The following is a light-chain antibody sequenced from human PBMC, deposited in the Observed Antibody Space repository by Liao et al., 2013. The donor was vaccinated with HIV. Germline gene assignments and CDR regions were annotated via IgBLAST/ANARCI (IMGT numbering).Light chain of an antibody. Sequence: SYVLTQPPSVSLAPGETAMITCGGNNIARQSVHWYQQKPGQAPVLVIYKDSERPSGIPERFSGSSSGTTVTLTISGVQAEDEADYYCQSADSSGTSWVFGGGTKLTVL. V-gene: IGLV3-25*03. CDR1: NIARQS. CDR2: KDS. J-gene: IGLJ3*02. CDR3: QSADSSGTSWV.